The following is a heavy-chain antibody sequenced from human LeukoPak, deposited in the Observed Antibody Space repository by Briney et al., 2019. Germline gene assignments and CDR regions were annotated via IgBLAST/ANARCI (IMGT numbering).Heavy chain of an antibody. Sequence: PSETLSLTCTVSGGSISSYYWSWIRQPPGKGLEWIAYIYYSGSTNYNPSLKSRVTISADTSKNQFSPKLSSVTAADTAVYYCARRGYTSSTYYFDYWGQGTLVTVSS. V-gene: IGHV4-59*08. CDR3: ARRGYTSSTYYFDY. J-gene: IGHJ4*02. D-gene: IGHD6-13*01. CDR2: IYYSGST. CDR1: GGSISSYY.